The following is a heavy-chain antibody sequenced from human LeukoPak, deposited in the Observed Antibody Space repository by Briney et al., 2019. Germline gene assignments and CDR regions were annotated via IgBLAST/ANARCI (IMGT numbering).Heavy chain of an antibody. Sequence: SETLSLTCTVSGDSISSSSYYWGWIRQPPRKGLEWIGSFSYTGSTSYNPSLNSRVTISVDTSKNQFSLKLTSVTAADTAVYYCARPGSDGSYYYWGQGTLVTVSS. V-gene: IGHV4-39*01. CDR1: GDSISSSSYY. D-gene: IGHD1-26*01. CDR2: FSYTGST. J-gene: IGHJ4*02. CDR3: ARPGSDGSYYY.